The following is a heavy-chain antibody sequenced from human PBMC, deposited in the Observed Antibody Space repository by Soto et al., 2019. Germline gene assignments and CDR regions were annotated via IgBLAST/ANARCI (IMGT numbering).Heavy chain of an antibody. Sequence: VQLVESGGGVVQPGRSLRLSCAASGFTFSSYWMTWVRQAPGKGLEWVANIRPDGSENSFVDSVKGRFTISRDNAKNSLYLHMNSLREEDTAVYYCARVAERTSSFRWFDPWGQGTLVTVSS. D-gene: IGHD2-2*01. J-gene: IGHJ5*02. CDR2: IRPDGSEN. V-gene: IGHV3-7*03. CDR3: ARVAERTSSFRWFDP. CDR1: GFTFSSYW.